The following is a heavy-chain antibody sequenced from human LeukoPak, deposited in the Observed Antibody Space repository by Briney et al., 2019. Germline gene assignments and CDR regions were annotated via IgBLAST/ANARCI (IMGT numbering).Heavy chain of an antibody. CDR2: IIPIFGTA. J-gene: IGHJ4*02. D-gene: IGHD6-13*01. CDR1: GGTFSSYA. CDR3: ASFTGYSSSWYLEKDY. Sequence: SVKVSCKASGGTFSSYAISWVRQAPGQGLEWMGGIIPIFGTANYAQKFQGRVTMTEDTSTDTAYMELSSLRSEDTAVYYCASFTGYSSSWYLEKDYWGQGTLVTVSS. V-gene: IGHV1-69*06.